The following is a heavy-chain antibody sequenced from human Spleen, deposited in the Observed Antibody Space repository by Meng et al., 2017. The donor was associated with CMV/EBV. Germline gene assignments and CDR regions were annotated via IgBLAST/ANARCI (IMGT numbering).Heavy chain of an antibody. D-gene: IGHD3-16*02. CDR1: GFTFSSYA. CDR3: AKVLYYRSYDYVWGSYRYTGSDY. Sequence: GGSLRLSCAASGFTFSSYAMSWVRQAPGKGLEWVSGISGSGDSTYYADSVKGRFTISRDNSKNTLYLQMNSLRAEDTAVYYCAKVLYYRSYDYVWGSYRYTGSDYWGQGTRVTVSS. J-gene: IGHJ4*02. CDR2: ISGSGDST. V-gene: IGHV3-23*01.